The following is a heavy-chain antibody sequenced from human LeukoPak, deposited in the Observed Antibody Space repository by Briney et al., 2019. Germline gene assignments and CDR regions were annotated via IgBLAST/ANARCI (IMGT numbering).Heavy chain of an antibody. J-gene: IGHJ4*02. CDR1: GFTFDDYA. D-gene: IGHD4-11*01. CDR3: ARDSSYYSNYVAYFDY. Sequence: GRSLRLSCAASGFTFDDYAMHWVRQAPGKGLEWVSGISWNSGSIGYADSVKGRFTISRDNAKNSLYLQMNSLRAEDTAVYYCARDSSYYSNYVAYFDYWGQGTLVTVSS. CDR2: ISWNSGSI. V-gene: IGHV3-9*01.